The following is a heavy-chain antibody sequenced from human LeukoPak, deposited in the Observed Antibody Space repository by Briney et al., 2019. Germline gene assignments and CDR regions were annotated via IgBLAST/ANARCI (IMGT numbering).Heavy chain of an antibody. CDR2: ISGDGGST. CDR1: GFTFDDYA. Sequence: GGSLRLSCAASGFTFDDYAMHWVRQAPGKGLEWVSLISGDGGSTYYADSVKGRFTISRDNSKNSLYLQMNSLRTEDTALYYCAKDIEYIAAAGETLNHFDNWGQGTLVTVSS. CDR3: AKDIEYIAAAGETLNHFDN. V-gene: IGHV3-43*02. J-gene: IGHJ4*02. D-gene: IGHD6-13*01.